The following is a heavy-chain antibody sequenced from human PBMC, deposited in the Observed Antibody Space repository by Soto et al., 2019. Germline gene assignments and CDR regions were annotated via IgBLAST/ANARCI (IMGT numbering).Heavy chain of an antibody. Sequence: PSETLSLTCAVYGGSFSGYYWGWIRQPPGKGLGWIGNIYYSGSTYYNPSLKSRVTISVDTSKNQFSLKLSSVTAADTAVYYCMLGSGWKDFDYWGQGTLVTVSS. CDR1: GGSFSGYY. D-gene: IGHD3-22*01. CDR3: MLGSGWKDFDY. J-gene: IGHJ4*02. V-gene: IGHV4-34*01. CDR2: IYYSGST.